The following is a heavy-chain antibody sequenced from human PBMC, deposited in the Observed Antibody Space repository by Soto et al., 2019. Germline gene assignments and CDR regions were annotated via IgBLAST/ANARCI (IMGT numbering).Heavy chain of an antibody. D-gene: IGHD5-18*01. J-gene: IGHJ4*02. V-gene: IGHV3-30-3*01. CDR3: ATLYSYGSKFDY. CDR1: GFTFSSHA. Sequence: GGSLRLSCAASGFTFSSHAMHWVRQAPGKGLEWVAVISYDGSNKYYADSVKGRFTISRDNSKNTLYLQMNSLRAEDTAVYYWATLYSYGSKFDYWGQGTLVTVSS. CDR2: ISYDGSNK.